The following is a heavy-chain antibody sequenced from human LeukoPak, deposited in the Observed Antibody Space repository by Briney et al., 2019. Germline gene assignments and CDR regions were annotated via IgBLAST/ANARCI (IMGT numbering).Heavy chain of an antibody. CDR3: VRVSYYYGSGSYRPTAVYYFDY. V-gene: IGHV3-74*01. CDR1: GFTFSSYS. CDR2: INSDGSST. J-gene: IGHJ4*02. D-gene: IGHD3-10*01. Sequence: GGSLRLSCAASGFTFSSYSMNWVRQAPGKGLVWVSRINSDGSSTSYADSVKGRFTISRDNAKNTLYLQMNSLRAEDTAVYYCVRVSYYYGSGSYRPTAVYYFDYWGQGTLVTVSS.